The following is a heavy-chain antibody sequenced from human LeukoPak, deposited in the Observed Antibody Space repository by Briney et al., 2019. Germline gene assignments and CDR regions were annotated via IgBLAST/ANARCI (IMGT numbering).Heavy chain of an antibody. CDR3: ARDLGISSGWYLDY. CDR2: ISYDGSNK. V-gene: IGHV3-30-3*01. D-gene: IGHD6-19*01. CDR1: GSTFSSYA. J-gene: IGHJ4*02. Sequence: GGSLRLSCAASGSTFSSYAMHWVRQAPGKGLEWVAVISYDGSNKYYADSVKGRFTISRDNSKNTLYLQMNSLRAEDTAVYYCARDLGISSGWYLDYWGQGTLVTVSS.